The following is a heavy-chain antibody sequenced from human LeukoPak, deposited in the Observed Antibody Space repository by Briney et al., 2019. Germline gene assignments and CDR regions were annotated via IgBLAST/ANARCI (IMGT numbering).Heavy chain of an antibody. D-gene: IGHD6-19*01. J-gene: IGHJ3*02. CDR2: INGDGGCI. Sequence: PGGSLRLSSAASGFTSAVYGMSWVPQAPGKGLECGSGINGDGGCIGYGGSVKGRFTIARDSAKSSLYLQMNSLRAEDTGLYYCARALESGYSSEDDAFDTWGQGTMVTVSS. CDR1: GFTSAVYG. V-gene: IGHV3-20*03. CDR3: ARALESGYSSEDDAFDT.